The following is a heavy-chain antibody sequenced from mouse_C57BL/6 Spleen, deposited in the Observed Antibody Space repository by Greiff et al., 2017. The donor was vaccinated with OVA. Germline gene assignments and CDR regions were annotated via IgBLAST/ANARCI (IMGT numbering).Heavy chain of an antibody. CDR2: IWWDDDK. D-gene: IGHD2-4*01. CDR1: GFSLSTFGMG. CDR3: ARMAYYDYDFYFDY. J-gene: IGHJ2*01. V-gene: IGHV8-8*01. Sequence: ESGPGILQPSQTLSLTCSFSGFSLSTFGMGVGWIRQPSGKGLEWLAHIWWDDDKYYNPALKSRLTISKDTSKNQVFLKIANVDTADTATYYCARMAYYDYDFYFDYWGQGTTLTVSS.